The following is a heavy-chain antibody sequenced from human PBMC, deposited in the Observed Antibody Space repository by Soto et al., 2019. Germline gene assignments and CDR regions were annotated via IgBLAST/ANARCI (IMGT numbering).Heavy chain of an antibody. J-gene: IGHJ5*02. CDR2: INAGNGNT. CDR3: AREMGRQQLVDYNWFDP. Sequence: QVQLVQSGAEVKKPGASVKVSCKASGYTFTSYAMHWVRQAPGQRLEWMGWINAGNGNTKYSQKFQGRVTITRDTSASTAYMELSSLRSEDTAVYYCAREMGRQQLVDYNWFDPWGQGTLVTVS. CDR1: GYTFTSYA. D-gene: IGHD6-13*01. V-gene: IGHV1-3*01.